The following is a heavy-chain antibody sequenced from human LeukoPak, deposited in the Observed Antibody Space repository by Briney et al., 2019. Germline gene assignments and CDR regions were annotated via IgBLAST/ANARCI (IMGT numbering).Heavy chain of an antibody. V-gene: IGHV3-7*03. D-gene: IGHD3-10*01. CDR3: AAPWGYYYGSGPEGYQAFDI. CDR2: IKQDGSEK. Sequence: GGSLRLSCAASGFTFSSYWMSWVRQAPGKGLEWVANIKQDGSEKYYVDSVKGRFTASRDNAKNSLYLQMNSLRAEDTAVYYCAAPWGYYYGSGPEGYQAFDIWGQGTMVTVSS. CDR1: GFTFSSYW. J-gene: IGHJ3*02.